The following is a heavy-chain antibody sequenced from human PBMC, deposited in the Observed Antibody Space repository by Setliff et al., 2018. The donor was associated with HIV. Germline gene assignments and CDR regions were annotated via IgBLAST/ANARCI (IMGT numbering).Heavy chain of an antibody. CDR2: INTGNDNT. CDR3: ARAGQWLFPDAFDI. V-gene: IGHV1-3*04. CDR1: GYTFSTYP. D-gene: IGHD6-19*01. Sequence: AASVKVSCKTTGYTFSTYPMHWVRQALGQRLEWMGWINTGNDNTRYSQKFQGRVTITRDTSTSTVYMELSSLRSEDTAVYYCARAGQWLFPDAFDIWGQGTMVTVSS. J-gene: IGHJ3*02.